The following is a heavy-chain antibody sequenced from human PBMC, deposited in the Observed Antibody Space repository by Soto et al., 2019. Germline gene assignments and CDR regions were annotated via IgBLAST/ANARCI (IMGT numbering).Heavy chain of an antibody. Sequence: ASVKVSCKASGYTFTSHGISWVRQAPGQGLEWLGWISTYNSRTHYAQKVQGRVTMTTDTSTSTAYLDLRSLTFDDTAVYYCARARYCDSPSCYKHYYYGMDTWGQGTTVT. CDR3: ARARYCDSPSCYKHYYYGMDT. J-gene: IGHJ6*02. CDR1: GYTFTSHG. D-gene: IGHD2-2*02. CDR2: ISTYNSRT. V-gene: IGHV1-18*04.